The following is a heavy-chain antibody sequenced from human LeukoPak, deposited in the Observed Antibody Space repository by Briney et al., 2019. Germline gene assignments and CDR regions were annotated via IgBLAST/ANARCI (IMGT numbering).Heavy chain of an antibody. J-gene: IGHJ4*02. CDR1: GFTFSDYI. Sequence: GGPLRLSCAASGFTFSDYIMNWVRQAPGKRLEWVASISRNSTYIHYADSVKGRFTISRDNARNSLFLQMNSLRAEDTAIYYCARDEGYYFDSWGQGTQVTVSS. CDR3: ARDEGYYFDS. V-gene: IGHV3-21*01. CDR2: ISRNSTYI.